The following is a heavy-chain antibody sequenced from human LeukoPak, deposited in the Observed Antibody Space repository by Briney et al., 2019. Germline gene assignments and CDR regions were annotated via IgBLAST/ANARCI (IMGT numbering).Heavy chain of an antibody. J-gene: IGHJ4*02. Sequence: GASVKVSCKASGYTFTNYGIFWVRQAPGQGLEWMGWISAYSGNTNYAQKLQGRVTMTTETSTSTAYMELKSLRSDDTAVYYCAISQGSYYDTSGYLGGDYWGQGTLVTVSS. V-gene: IGHV1-18*01. D-gene: IGHD3-22*01. CDR2: ISAYSGNT. CDR3: AISQGSYYDTSGYLGGDY. CDR1: GYTFTNYG.